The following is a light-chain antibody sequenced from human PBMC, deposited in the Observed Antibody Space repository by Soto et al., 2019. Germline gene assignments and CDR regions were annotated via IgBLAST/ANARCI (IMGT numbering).Light chain of an antibody. J-gene: IGKJ3*01. Sequence: EIVLTQSPATLSLSPGERATLSCRASQSVSKFLAWYQQKPGQAPRLLIYDASNRASGIPARFSGSGFATDFTLTITSLEPEDFAVYYCQQYSNWPSFGPGTQVDIK. CDR2: DAS. CDR3: QQYSNWPS. CDR1: QSVSKF. V-gene: IGKV3-11*01.